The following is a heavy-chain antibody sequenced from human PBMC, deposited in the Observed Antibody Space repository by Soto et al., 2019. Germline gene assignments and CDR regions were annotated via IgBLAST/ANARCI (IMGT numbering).Heavy chain of an antibody. D-gene: IGHD6-19*01. CDR1: GFTFSSYA. CDR3: AKRPARQAVAGLNWFDP. CDR2: ISGSGGST. Sequence: ILSCAASGFTFSSYAMSWVRQAPGKGLEWVSAISGSGGSTYYADSVKGLFTISRDNSKNTLYLQMNSLRAEDTAVYYCAKRPARQAVAGLNWFDPWGQGTLVTVS. J-gene: IGHJ5*02. V-gene: IGHV3-23*01.